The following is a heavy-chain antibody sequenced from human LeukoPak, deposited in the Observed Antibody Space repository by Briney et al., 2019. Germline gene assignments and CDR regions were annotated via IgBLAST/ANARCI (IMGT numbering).Heavy chain of an antibody. V-gene: IGHV3-23*01. Sequence: QPGGSLRLSCAASRFTFSTYGMSWVRQAPGKGLEWVSSISGSGGSTNYADSVKGRFTISRDNSKNTLYLQMNSLRDEDTAVYYCAKGRAPAYGSGSYGSPFDYWGQGTLATVSS. CDR2: ISGSGGST. J-gene: IGHJ4*02. CDR3: AKGRAPAYGSGSYGSPFDY. D-gene: IGHD3-10*01. CDR1: RFTFSTYG.